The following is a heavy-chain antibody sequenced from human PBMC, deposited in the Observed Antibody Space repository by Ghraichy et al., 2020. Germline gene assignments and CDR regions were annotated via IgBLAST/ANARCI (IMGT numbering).Heavy chain of an antibody. Sequence: SETLSLTCTVSGGSIRSTSYYWGWIRQPPGKGLEWIGSIYHSGNTYYNPSLKSRVTMSVDTSESLFSLKLSSVTAADTAVYYCARLALGYSIGWYYFDYWGLGTLAAVSA. CDR1: GGSIRSTSYY. D-gene: IGHD6-19*01. CDR3: ARLALGYSIGWYYFDY. V-gene: IGHV4-39*01. J-gene: IGHJ4*02. CDR2: IYHSGNT.